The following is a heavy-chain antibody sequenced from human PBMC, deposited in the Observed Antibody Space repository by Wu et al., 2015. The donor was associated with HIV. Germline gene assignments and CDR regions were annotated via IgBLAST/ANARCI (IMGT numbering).Heavy chain of an antibody. CDR3: ARDLKVTTLYYYYGMDV. CDR2: ISGYNGNT. D-gene: IGHD4-17*01. J-gene: IGHJ6*02. Sequence: QVQVVQSGVEVKKPGASVKVSCKASGYSFSSHGISWVRQAPGQGLEWMGWISGYNGNTNYAQKLQGRVTMTTDTSTTTAYMELRSLRSDDTAVYYCARDLKVTTLYYYYGMDVVGPKGPR. V-gene: IGHV1-18*01. CDR1: GYSFSSHG.